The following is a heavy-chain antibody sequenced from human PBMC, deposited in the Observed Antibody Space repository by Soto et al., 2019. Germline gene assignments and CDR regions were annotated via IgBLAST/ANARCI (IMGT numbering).Heavy chain of an antibody. J-gene: IGHJ4*02. CDR1: GDSVSTNTAT. Sequence: QVQLQQSGPGLVKPSQTLSLTCAISGDSVSTNTATWDWIRQAPTRGLEWLGRTYYRSKWNTDYALSVKSRIPIHPATSKNQVSLQLDSVTPEDTAVYYCARLIGNSWFVGWGQGTLVTVSS. D-gene: IGHD6-13*01. V-gene: IGHV6-1*01. CDR3: ARLIGNSWFVG. CDR2: TYYRSKWNT.